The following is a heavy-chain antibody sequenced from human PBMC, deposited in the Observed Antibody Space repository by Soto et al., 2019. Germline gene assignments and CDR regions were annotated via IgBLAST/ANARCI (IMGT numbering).Heavy chain of an antibody. CDR2: IYYSGST. Sequence: SETLSLTCTVSGGSISSGGYYWSWIRQHPGKGLEWIGYIYYSGSTYYNPSLKSRVTISVDTSKNQFSLKLSSVTAADTAVYYCARERTRRYFDYWGQGTLVTVSS. J-gene: IGHJ4*02. CDR3: ARERTRRYFDY. V-gene: IGHV4-30-4*08. CDR1: GGSISSGGYY.